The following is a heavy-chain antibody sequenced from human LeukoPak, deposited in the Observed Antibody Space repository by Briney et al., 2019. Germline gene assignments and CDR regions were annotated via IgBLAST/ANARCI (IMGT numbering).Heavy chain of an antibody. CDR3: ARHDDFLSAYNY. Sequence: SGTLSLTCAVSGGSINSDYWWTWVRQSPGKGLEWIGEIYHTGSVNYNLSLESRVTISRDRSKNQFSLMLRSVTAADTAVYYCARHDDFLSAYNYWGQGILVTASS. CDR1: GGSINSDYW. CDR2: IYHTGSV. V-gene: IGHV4-4*02. D-gene: IGHD3-3*01. J-gene: IGHJ4*02.